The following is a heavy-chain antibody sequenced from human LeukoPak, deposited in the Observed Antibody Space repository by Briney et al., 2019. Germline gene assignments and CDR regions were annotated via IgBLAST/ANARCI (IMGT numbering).Heavy chain of an antibody. J-gene: IGHJ4*02. Sequence: SETLSLTCTVSGGSIDTFYWNWIRQPAGKGLEWIGRISLTGTTNYNPSLKSRVTMSVDTSRNQSSLNLNSMTAADTAVYYCARGEGNYFDYWGQGTLVTVSS. CDR3: ARGEGNYFDY. CDR2: ISLTGTT. CDR1: GGSIDTFY. V-gene: IGHV4-4*07.